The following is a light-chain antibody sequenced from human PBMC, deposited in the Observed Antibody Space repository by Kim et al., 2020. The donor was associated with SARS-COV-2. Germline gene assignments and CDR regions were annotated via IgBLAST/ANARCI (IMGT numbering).Light chain of an antibody. CDR3: QQRISWPFT. Sequence: PGERATLSCRASQGVSTFLAWYQQKPGQAPRLLIHDASNRANGIPARFSGSGSGTDFTLTISSLEPGDFAVYYCQQRISWPFTFGPGTKVDIK. CDR1: QGVSTF. V-gene: IGKV3-11*01. CDR2: DAS. J-gene: IGKJ3*01.